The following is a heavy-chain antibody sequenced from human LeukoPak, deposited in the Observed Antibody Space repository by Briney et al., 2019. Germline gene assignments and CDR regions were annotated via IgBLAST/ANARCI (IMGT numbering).Heavy chain of an antibody. D-gene: IGHD6-6*01. CDR1: GYTFTSYY. Sequence: GASVTVSCKASGYTFTSYYMHWVRQAPGQGLEWMGIINLSGGGTSYAQKYQGRVTLTRDTSTSTVYMEFSSLRSEDTAVYYCATVWGSSSSGIDYWGQGTLVTVSS. CDR2: INLSGGGT. V-gene: IGHV1-46*01. CDR3: ATVWGSSSSGIDY. J-gene: IGHJ4*02.